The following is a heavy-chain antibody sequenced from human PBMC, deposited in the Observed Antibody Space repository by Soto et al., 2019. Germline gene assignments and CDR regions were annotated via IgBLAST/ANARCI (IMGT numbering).Heavy chain of an antibody. CDR3: AHRVLRTVFGLVTTTAIYFDF. J-gene: IGHJ4*02. V-gene: IGHV2-5*02. Sequence: QITLNESGPTQVKPRQTLTLTCTFSGFSLTTSGVGVGWIRQSPGKAPEWLALIYWDDDKRYSRSLKSRLTITKDTAKILVVLTMADLDPADTATYYCAHRVLRTVFGLVTTTAIYFDFWGQGTPVAVSS. D-gene: IGHD3-3*01. CDR2: IYWDDDK. CDR1: GFSLTTSGVG.